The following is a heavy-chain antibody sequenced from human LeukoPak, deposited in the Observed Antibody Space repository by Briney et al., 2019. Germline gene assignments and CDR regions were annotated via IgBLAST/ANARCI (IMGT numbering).Heavy chain of an antibody. V-gene: IGHV3-33*08. CDR2: IWYDGSNK. CDR3: ARDRGFTMGPSNPFDY. CDR1: GFTFSSYA. D-gene: IGHD3-10*01. Sequence: PGGSLRLSCAASGFTFSSYAMSWVRQAPGKGLEWVAVIWYDGSNKYYADSVKGRFTISRDNSKNTLYLQMNSLRAEDTAVYYCARDRGFTMGPSNPFDYWGQGTLVTVSS. J-gene: IGHJ4*02.